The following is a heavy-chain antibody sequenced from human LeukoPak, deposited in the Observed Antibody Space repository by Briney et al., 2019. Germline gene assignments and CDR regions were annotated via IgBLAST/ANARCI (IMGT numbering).Heavy chain of an antibody. CDR3: ARRSSWADAFDI. D-gene: IGHD6-13*01. J-gene: IGHJ3*02. CDR2: IIPILGIA. V-gene: IGHV1-69*04. Sequence: SVKVSCKASGGTFSSYAISWVRQAPGQGLEWMGRIIPILGIANYAQKLQGRVTMTTDTSTSTAYMELRSLRSDDTAVYYCARRSSWADAFDIWGQGTMVTVSS. CDR1: GGTFSSYA.